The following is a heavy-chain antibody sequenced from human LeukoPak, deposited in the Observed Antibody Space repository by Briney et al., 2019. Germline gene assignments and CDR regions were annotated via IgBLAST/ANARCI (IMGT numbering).Heavy chain of an antibody. J-gene: IGHJ3*02. CDR2: IIPIFGTA. Sequence: GASVKVSRKASGGTFSSYAIGWVRQAPGQGLEWMGGIIPIFGTANYAQKLQGRVTITADESTSTAYMELSSLRSEDTAVYYCARSGRTDYGDYEGRDAFDIWGQGTMVTVSS. CDR3: ARSGRTDYGDYEGRDAFDI. CDR1: GGTFSSYA. D-gene: IGHD4-17*01. V-gene: IGHV1-69*13.